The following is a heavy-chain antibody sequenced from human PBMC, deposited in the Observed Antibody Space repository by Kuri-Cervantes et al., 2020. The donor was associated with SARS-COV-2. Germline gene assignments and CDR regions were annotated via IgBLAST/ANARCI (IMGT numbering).Heavy chain of an antibody. Sequence: SVKVSCKASGVNLSSYAIAWVRQAPGQGLEWMGRIIPIYGTTNYAQKVQGRVTITADESTSTAYMELSSLRSEDTAVYYCAREQPDATFFDYWGQGTLVTVSS. J-gene: IGHJ4*02. CDR1: GVNLSSYA. CDR3: AREQPDATFFDY. D-gene: IGHD6-13*01. CDR2: IIPIYGTT. V-gene: IGHV1-69*13.